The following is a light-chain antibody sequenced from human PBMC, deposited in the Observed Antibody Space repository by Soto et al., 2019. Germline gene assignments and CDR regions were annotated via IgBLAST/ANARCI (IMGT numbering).Light chain of an antibody. Sequence: QSGLAQPASVSRSSGKSINISCTGTSSDVGGYNYVSWYQQNPGKAPKLMIYEVSNRPSGVSNRFSGSKSGNTASLTISGLQAEDEADYYCSSYTSSSTLVFGTGTKVTVL. CDR1: SSDVGGYNY. CDR2: EVS. V-gene: IGLV2-14*01. J-gene: IGLJ1*01. CDR3: SSYTSSSTLV.